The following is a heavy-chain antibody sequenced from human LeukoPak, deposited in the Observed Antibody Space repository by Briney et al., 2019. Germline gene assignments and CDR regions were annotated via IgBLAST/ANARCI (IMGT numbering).Heavy chain of an antibody. CDR3: ARGLVYYDIWRNYFDY. J-gene: IGHJ4*02. V-gene: IGHV1-69*01. D-gene: IGHD3-9*01. CDR1: GGTFSSYA. Sequence: SVKVSCKASGGTFSSYAISWVRQAPGQGLEWMGGIIPIFGTANYAQKFQGRVTITADESTSTAYMELSSLRSEDTAVYYCARGLVYYDIWRNYFDYWGQGTLVTVSS. CDR2: IIPIFGTA.